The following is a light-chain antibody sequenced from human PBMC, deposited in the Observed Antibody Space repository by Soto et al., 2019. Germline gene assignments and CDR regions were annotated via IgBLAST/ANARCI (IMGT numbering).Light chain of an antibody. CDR2: GAS. CDR1: QSVSSNY. J-gene: IGKJ1*01. CDR3: HQYVVLPIT. V-gene: IGKV3-20*01. Sequence: ALTQSPGTLSSSPGERATLSCRASQSVSSNYLAWYQQKPGQAPRLLIYGASSTATGIPDRYSGSGSGTDFTLTIDSLESEDFALYFCHQYVVLPITFGIGTKVEN.